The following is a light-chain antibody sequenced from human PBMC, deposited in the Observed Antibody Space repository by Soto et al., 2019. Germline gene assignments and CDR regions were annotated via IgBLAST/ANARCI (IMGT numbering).Light chain of an antibody. V-gene: IGKV3-20*01. J-gene: IGKJ3*01. Sequence: EIVLTQSPGTLSLSPGERATLSCRASQSVTNNYLAWYQQKPGQAPRLLIYRASSRATGIPDRFSGSGSGTDFILTISRLEPEDFAVYYCQQYGTSPLMTFGPGTTVDIK. CDR2: RAS. CDR3: QQYGTSPLMT. CDR1: QSVTNNY.